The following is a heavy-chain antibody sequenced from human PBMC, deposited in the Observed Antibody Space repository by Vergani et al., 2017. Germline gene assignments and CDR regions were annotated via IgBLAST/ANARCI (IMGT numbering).Heavy chain of an antibody. J-gene: IGHJ6*02. CDR3: AKGRLNTWGDYYGMDV. D-gene: IGHD3-16*01. CDR1: GFTFSSYA. V-gene: IGHV3-23*01. Sequence: EVQLLESGGGLVQPGGSLRLSCAASGFTFSSYAMSWVRQAPGKGLEWVSAISGSGGSTYYADSVKGRFTISRDNSKNTLYLQMHSLSAEDTAVYYCAKGRLNTWGDYYGMDVWGQGTTVTVSS. CDR2: ISGSGGST.